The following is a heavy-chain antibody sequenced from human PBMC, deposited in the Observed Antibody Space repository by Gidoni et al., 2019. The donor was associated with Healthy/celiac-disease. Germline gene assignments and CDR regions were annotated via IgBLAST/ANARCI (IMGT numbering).Heavy chain of an antibody. J-gene: IGHJ4*02. D-gene: IGHD6-13*01. V-gene: IGHV3-7*01. Sequence: EVQLVESGGGLVQPGGSLRLSCAAAGFPFSSYWMSWVRQAPGKGLEWVANIKQDGSEKYYVDSVKGRFTISRDNAKNSLYLQMNSLRAEDTAVYYCARFRQQLVLRYFDYWGQGTLVTVSS. CDR2: IKQDGSEK. CDR3: ARFRQQLVLRYFDY. CDR1: GFPFSSYW.